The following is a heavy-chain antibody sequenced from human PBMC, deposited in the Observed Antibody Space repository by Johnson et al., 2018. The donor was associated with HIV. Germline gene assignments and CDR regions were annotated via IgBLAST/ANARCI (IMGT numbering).Heavy chain of an antibody. CDR3: STYTTLITMYVEIKGGAFDI. J-gene: IGHJ3*02. Sequence: VQLVESGGGWVKPGGSLRLSCAASGFTFTNARMSWVRQAPGKGLEWIGRIQSKTDGGATDYAAPVKGRFTISRDDSKNKLYLQMNSLKTEDTAVYYCSTYTTLITMYVEIKGGAFDIWGQGTMVTVSS. CDR1: GFTFTNAR. CDR2: IQSKTDGGAT. D-gene: IGHD3-16*01. V-gene: IGHV3-15*01.